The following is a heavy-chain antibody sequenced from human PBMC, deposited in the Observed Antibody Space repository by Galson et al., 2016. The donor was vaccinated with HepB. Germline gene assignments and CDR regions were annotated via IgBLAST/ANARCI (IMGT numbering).Heavy chain of an antibody. V-gene: IGHV3-30*18. CDR3: AKRHEYCPPVGCSVDS. D-gene: IGHD2/OR15-2a*01. Sequence: SLRLSCAASGFTFSNRGMHWVRQAPGKGLEWVAADSMDGRRKFYADSVKGRFTISRDNSNNMLFLQTSSLRADDTAVYYCAKRHEYCPPVGCSVDSWGQGTLVSVSS. CDR1: GFTFSNRG. J-gene: IGHJ4*02. CDR2: DSMDGRRK.